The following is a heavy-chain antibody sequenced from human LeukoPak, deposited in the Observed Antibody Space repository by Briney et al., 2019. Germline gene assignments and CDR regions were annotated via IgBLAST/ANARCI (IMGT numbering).Heavy chain of an antibody. CDR1: GGSISSSSYY. CDR2: FYYSGST. J-gene: IGHJ3*02. CDR3: ARDLGYNYGYSFDI. Sequence: SETLSLTCSVSGGSISSSSYYWGWIRQPPGKGLEWIGSFYYSGSTHYNPSLKSRVTISGDMFKNQFSLKLGSVTAAGTAVYYCARDLGYNYGYSFDIWGQGTMVTVSS. V-gene: IGHV4-39*07. D-gene: IGHD5-18*01.